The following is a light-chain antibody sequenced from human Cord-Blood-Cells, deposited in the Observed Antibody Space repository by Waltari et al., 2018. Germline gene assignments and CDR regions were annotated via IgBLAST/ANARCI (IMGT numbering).Light chain of an antibody. CDR1: QSLVHSDGNTY. CDR3: MQGTHWLYT. J-gene: IGKJ2*01. CDR2: KVS. V-gene: IGKV2-30*02. Sequence: DVVMTQSPLSLPVTLGQPASISCRSSQSLVHSDGNTYLNWFQQRPGQSPRRLIYKVSNRDSGVPDRFSGSGSGTDFTLKISRVEAGDVGVYYCMQGTHWLYTFGQGTKLEIK.